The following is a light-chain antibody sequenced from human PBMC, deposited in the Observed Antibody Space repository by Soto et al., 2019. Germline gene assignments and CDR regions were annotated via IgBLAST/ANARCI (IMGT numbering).Light chain of an antibody. CDR2: GNY. V-gene: IGLV1-47*02. CDR3: GAWDASLNSFL. J-gene: IGLJ1*01. Sequence: QSVLTQPPSASGTPGQRVTISCSGSSSNIGSNYVYWYQQFPGTAPRLLIYGNYQRPSGVPDRFSGSKSGTSASLAISGLRSEDEADYYCGAWDASLNSFLFAAGTKVTVL. CDR1: SSNIGSNY.